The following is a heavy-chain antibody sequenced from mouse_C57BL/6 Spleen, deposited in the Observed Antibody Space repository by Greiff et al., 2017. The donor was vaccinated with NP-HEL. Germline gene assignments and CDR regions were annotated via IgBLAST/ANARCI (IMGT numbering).Heavy chain of an antibody. CDR3: TRWGNYKAMDY. J-gene: IGHJ4*01. Sequence: VQLQQSGAELVRPGASVTLSCKASGYTFTDYEMHWVKQTPVHGLEWIGAIDPETGGTAYNQKFKGKAILTADKSSSTAYMELRSLTSEDSAVYYCTRWGNYKAMDYWGQGTSVTVSS. V-gene: IGHV1-15*01. D-gene: IGHD2-1*01. CDR2: IDPETGGT. CDR1: GYTFTDYE.